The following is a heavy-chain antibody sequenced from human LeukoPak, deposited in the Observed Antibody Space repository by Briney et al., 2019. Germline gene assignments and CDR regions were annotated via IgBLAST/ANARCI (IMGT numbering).Heavy chain of an antibody. Sequence: SETLSLTCTVSGGSISSYYWSWIRQPPGKGLEWIGRIFTDGSTDYNPSLKSRVTVSVDTSKNQVSLEVTSVTAADTAVYYCARGGRDGYSPFDYWGQGTLVTVSS. J-gene: IGHJ4*02. V-gene: IGHV4-4*09. CDR3: ARGGRDGYSPFDY. D-gene: IGHD5-24*01. CDR1: GGSISSYY. CDR2: IFTDGST.